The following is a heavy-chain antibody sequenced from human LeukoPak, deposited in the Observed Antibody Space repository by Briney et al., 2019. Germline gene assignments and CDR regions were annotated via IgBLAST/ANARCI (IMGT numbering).Heavy chain of an antibody. CDR1: GYTFTGYY. Sequence: ASVKVSCKASGYTFTGYYMHWVRQAPGQRLEWMGWINPNSGGTNFAQKFQGRVTMTRDTSISTAYMELSRLRSDDTAVYYCAYSGYYYYPGDYWGQGTLVTVSS. CDR2: INPNSGGT. CDR3: AYSGYYYYPGDY. J-gene: IGHJ4*02. V-gene: IGHV1-2*02. D-gene: IGHD3-22*01.